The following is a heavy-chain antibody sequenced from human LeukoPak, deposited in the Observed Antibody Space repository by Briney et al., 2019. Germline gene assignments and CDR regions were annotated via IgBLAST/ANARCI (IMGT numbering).Heavy chain of an antibody. CDR2: IYYSGST. CDR1: GGSFSGYY. J-gene: IGHJ4*02. V-gene: IGHV4-31*11. Sequence: SETLSLTCAVYGGSFSGYYWSWIRQHPGKGLEWIGYIYYSGSTYYNPSLKSRVTISVDTSKNQFSLKLSSVTAADTAVYYCARGDYYDSSGPDYWGQGTLVTVSS. CDR3: ARGDYYDSSGPDY. D-gene: IGHD3-22*01.